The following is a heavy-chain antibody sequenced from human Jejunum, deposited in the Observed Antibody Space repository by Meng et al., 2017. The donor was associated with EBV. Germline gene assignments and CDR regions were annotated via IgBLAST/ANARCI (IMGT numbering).Heavy chain of an antibody. Sequence: QLQLQGSGRRRLKPSGTLPLTCTVSGAHIGSSAYYWGWIRQPPGRGLEWIAHIYYGAETYSNPSLKSRVTISQDNSKNQFSLKLTSVTAADTAVYYCARGRDILVGGSERFDYWGQGTLVTVSS. D-gene: IGHD5-12*01. J-gene: IGHJ4*02. V-gene: IGHV4-39*07. CDR1: GAHIGSSAYY. CDR3: ARGRDILVGGSERFDY. CDR2: IYYGAET.